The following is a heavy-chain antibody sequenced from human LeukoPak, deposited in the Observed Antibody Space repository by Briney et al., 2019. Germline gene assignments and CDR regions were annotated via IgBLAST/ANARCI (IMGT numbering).Heavy chain of an antibody. V-gene: IGHV4-59*08. CDR3: ARQMYYYGSGSYYDY. CDR2: IYYSGST. J-gene: IGHJ4*02. D-gene: IGHD3-10*01. CDR1: GGSISSYY. Sequence: PSETLSLTCTVSGGSISSYYWSWIRQPPGKGLEWIGYIYYSGSTNYNPSLKSRVTISVDTSKNQFSLKLSSVTAADTAVYYCARQMYYYGSGSYYDYWGQGTLVTVS.